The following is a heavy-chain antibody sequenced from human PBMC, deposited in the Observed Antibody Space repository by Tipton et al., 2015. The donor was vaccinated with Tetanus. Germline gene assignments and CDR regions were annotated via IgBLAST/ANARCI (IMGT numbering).Heavy chain of an antibody. CDR2: LSYSGNT. V-gene: IGHV4-59*01. CDR1: GGSISSYS. J-gene: IGHJ3*01. Sequence: TLSLTCTVSGGSISSYSWSWIRQSPGKGLEWIAYLSYSGNTNYNPSLKSRVTISIDTSKNQFSLKLTSVTAAGSAVYYCEGMNGSGYILWGQGTLVTVSA. CDR3: EGMNGSGYIL. D-gene: IGHD5-12*01.